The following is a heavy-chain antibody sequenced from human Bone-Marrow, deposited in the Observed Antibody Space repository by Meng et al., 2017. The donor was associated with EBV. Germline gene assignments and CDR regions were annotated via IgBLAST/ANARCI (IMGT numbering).Heavy chain of an antibody. J-gene: IGHJ4*02. CDR2: IISRGGRT. Sequence: QVLRGESGAEVKKPGASVKISCKAAGNIFISSYFHWVRQAPGQGLEWMGRIISRGGRTIYAQNFRGRVTMTRDTSTSKVYLEVRSLRSEDTAVYFCARDGGNHNFDFWGQGTLVTVSS. V-gene: IGHV1-46*01. D-gene: IGHD1-14*01. CDR3: ARDGGNHNFDF. CDR1: GNIFISSY.